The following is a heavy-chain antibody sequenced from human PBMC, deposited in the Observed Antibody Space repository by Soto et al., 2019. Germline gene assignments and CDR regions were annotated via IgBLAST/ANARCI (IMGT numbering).Heavy chain of an antibody. Sequence: GESLKISCKSSGYSFTIYWIAWVRQMPGKGLEWMGIIYPGDSDTRYSPSFQGQVTISVDKSISTAYLQWSSLKASDTAIYYCVKRGKESTRSFWFDPWGQGTLVTVSS. CDR1: GYSFTIYW. V-gene: IGHV5-51*01. J-gene: IGHJ5*02. CDR3: VKRGKESTRSFWFDP. CDR2: IYPGDSDT. D-gene: IGHD2-2*01.